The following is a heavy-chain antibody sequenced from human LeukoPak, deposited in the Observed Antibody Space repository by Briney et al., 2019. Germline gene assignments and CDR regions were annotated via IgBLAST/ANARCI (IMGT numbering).Heavy chain of an antibody. J-gene: IGHJ4*02. CDR1: GGSFSGYY. Sequence: SETLSLTCAVYGGSFSGYYWSWIRQPPGKGLEWLGEINHSGSTNYNPSLKSRVTISVDTSKNQFSLKLSSVTAADTAVYYCASPSIAARRGGIYFDYWGQGTLVTVSS. CDR3: ASPSIAARRGGIYFDY. CDR2: INHSGST. D-gene: IGHD6-6*01. V-gene: IGHV4-34*01.